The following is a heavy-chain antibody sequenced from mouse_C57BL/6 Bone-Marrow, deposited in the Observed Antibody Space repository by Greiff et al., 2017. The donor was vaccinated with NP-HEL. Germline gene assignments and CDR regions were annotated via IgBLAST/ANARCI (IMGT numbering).Heavy chain of an antibody. V-gene: IGHV1-39*01. CDR3: ARRRGLRRAMDY. CDR1: GYSFTDYN. D-gene: IGHD2-4*01. J-gene: IGHJ4*01. CDR2: INPNYGTT. Sequence: VQLKESGPELVKPGASVKISCKASGYSFTDYNMNWVKQSNGKSLEWIGVINPNYGTTSYNQKFKGKATLTVDQSSSTAYMQLNSLTSEDSAVYDCARRRGLRRAMDYWGQGTSVTVSS.